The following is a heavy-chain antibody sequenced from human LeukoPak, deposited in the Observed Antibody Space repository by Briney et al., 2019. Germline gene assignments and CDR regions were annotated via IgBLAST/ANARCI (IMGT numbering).Heavy chain of an antibody. CDR1: GGSISSCY. Sequence: TSETLSLTCTVSGGSISSCYWNWIRQPPGKGLEWIGYIYNSGNTNYNPSLKSRVTISVDTSKKQFSLKLSSVTDADTAVYYCARGSSLGYWGQGTLVTVSS. CDR3: ARGSSLGY. J-gene: IGHJ4*02. V-gene: IGHV4-59*01. CDR2: IYNSGNT.